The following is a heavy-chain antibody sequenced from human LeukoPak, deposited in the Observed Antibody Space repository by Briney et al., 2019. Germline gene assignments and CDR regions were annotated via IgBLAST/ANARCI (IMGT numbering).Heavy chain of an antibody. CDR1: GDTFTGYY. CDR2: INPNSGGT. D-gene: IGHD3-10*01. Sequence: GASVKVSCNASGDTFTGYYVHWVRQAPGQGLEYMGWINPNSGGTYYAQKFQGRVTMTRDTSINTAYMDLSRLRSDDTAVHYCARKFRITMVRGVIPSYYYYYYMDVWGKGTTVTISS. V-gene: IGHV1-2*02. CDR3: ARKFRITMVRGVIPSYYYYYYMDV. J-gene: IGHJ6*03.